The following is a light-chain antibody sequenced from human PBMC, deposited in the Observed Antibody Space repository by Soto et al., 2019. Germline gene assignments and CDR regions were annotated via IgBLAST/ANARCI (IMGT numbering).Light chain of an antibody. V-gene: IGLV2-8*01. CDR1: SSDVGGYNY. CDR2: EVS. Sequence: QSALTQPPSASGSPGQSVTISCTATSSDVGGYNYVSWYQQHPGKVPKLMIYEVSKRPSGVPDRFSGSKSGNTASLTVSGLQAEDEADYYCSSYGGSNSLVFGGETKLTVL. CDR3: SSYGGSNSLV. J-gene: IGLJ2*01.